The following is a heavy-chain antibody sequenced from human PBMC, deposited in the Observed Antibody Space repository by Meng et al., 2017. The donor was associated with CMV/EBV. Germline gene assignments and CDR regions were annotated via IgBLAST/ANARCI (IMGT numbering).Heavy chain of an antibody. V-gene: IGHV3-21*01. CDR3: ARVGDSGGPLGY. J-gene: IGHJ4*02. Sequence: GESLKISCAASGFTFSTYTMTWVRQAPGKGLEWVSSISRTSSYIYYSDLVKGRFTISRDNAENSPYLQMNSLRGEDTAVYFCARVGDSGGPLGYWGQGTLVTVSS. CDR2: ISRTSSYI. D-gene: IGHD3-16*01. CDR1: GFTFSTYT.